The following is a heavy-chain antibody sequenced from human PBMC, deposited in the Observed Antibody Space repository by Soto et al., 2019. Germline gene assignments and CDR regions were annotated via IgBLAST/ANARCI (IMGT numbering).Heavy chain of an antibody. CDR2: IYPGDHET. CDR1: GYTFFNFW. Sequence: PGASLKISCQSSGYTFFNFWIGWVRQLPGKGLEWMGIIYPGDHETRYSPSFHGKVTISADRSINTAYLQWNSLEASDTAFYFCARSPRSSPYFDYWGQGALVTVSS. D-gene: IGHD6-13*01. CDR3: ARSPRSSPYFDY. J-gene: IGHJ4*02. V-gene: IGHV5-51*01.